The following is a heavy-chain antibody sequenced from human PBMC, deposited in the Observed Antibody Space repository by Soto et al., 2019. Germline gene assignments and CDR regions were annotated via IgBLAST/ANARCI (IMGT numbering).Heavy chain of an antibody. Sequence: QLVQSGAEVKKPGSSVKVSCKASGGTFSSYAISWVRQAPGQGLEWMGGIIPIFGTANYAQKFQGRVTITADESTSTAGLELSRLRSEEKAVYFGRGSYWGRGVEEYWGQGTLVTVSS. D-gene: IGHD3-16*01. V-gene: IGHV1-69*01. J-gene: IGHJ4*02. CDR2: IIPIFGTA. CDR3: RGSYWGRGVEEY. CDR1: GGTFSSYA.